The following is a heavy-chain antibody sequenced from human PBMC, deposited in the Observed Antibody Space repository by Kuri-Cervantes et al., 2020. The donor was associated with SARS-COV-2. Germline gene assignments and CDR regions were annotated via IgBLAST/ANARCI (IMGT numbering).Heavy chain of an antibody. CDR2: IYYSGST. Sequence: SETLSLTCTVSGGSISSYYWSWIRQPPGKGLEWIGYIYYSGSTNYNPSLKSRVTISVDTSKNQFSLKLSSVTAADTAVYYCARGGADCSGGSCPDVWGQGTLVTVSS. CDR1: GGSISSYY. CDR3: ARGGADCSGGSCPDV. V-gene: IGHV4-59*12. J-gene: IGHJ4*02. D-gene: IGHD2-15*01.